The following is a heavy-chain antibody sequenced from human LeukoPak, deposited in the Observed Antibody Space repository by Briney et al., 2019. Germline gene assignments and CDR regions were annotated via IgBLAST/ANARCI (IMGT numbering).Heavy chain of an antibody. D-gene: IGHD6-13*01. CDR2: IFHSGST. J-gene: IGHJ2*01. CDR3: ARVYYSSSYDYWYFDL. V-gene: IGHV4-4*02. Sequence: SETLSLTCAVSGGSISISTWWSWVRQPPGKGLEWIGEIFHSGSTNYNPSLESRVTISVDKSKNQFSLKLSSVTAADTAVYYCARVYYSSSYDYWYFDLWGRGTLVTVSS. CDR1: GGSISISTW.